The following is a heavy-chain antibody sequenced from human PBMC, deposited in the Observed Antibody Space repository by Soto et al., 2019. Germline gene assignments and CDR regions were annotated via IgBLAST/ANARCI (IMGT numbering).Heavy chain of an antibody. V-gene: IGHV3-23*01. CDR3: AKDAVYGDGLWLAGN. J-gene: IGHJ4*02. D-gene: IGHD2-21*02. Sequence: WGSLLLSCASSVFSVSIYAMMWVRQPPGKGQEWVAGMTGSGGDIRYADPVKGRFTISKDNSKNTLYLQMNSLRAEDTAIYYCAKDAVYGDGLWLAGNWGQGTMVTVSS. CDR1: VFSVSIYA. CDR2: MTGSGGDI.